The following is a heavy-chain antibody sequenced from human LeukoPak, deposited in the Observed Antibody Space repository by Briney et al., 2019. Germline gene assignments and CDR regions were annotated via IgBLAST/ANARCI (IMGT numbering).Heavy chain of an antibody. CDR3: AKVPPSITAAGNWLGP. CDR2: IYPNTGGT. V-gene: IGHV1-2*06. Sequence: ASVKVSCKASGYTFTGYYIHWVRQAPGQGLEWMGRIYPNTGGTDYAQKFQGRVTMTRDTSITTAYMELSRLTSDDTAIYYCAKVPPSITAAGNWLGPWGQGALVTVSS. CDR1: GYTFTGYY. J-gene: IGHJ5*02. D-gene: IGHD6-13*01.